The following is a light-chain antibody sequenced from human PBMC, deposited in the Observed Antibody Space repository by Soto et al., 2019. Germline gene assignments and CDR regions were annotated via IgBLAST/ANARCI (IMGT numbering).Light chain of an antibody. J-gene: IGKJ1*01. V-gene: IGKV3-20*01. CDR2: GAS. Sequence: EIVLTQSPGTLSLSPGERATLSCRASQSISNSYLAWYQQKPGQAPRLLIYGASSRATDIPDRFSGSGSVTDFTLTISRLEPEDFAVYFCQQYGSSPRTFGQGTKVEIK. CDR1: QSISNSY. CDR3: QQYGSSPRT.